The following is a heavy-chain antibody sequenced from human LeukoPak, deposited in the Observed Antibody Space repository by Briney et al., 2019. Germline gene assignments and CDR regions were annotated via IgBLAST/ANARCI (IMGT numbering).Heavy chain of an antibody. CDR2: IYYSGST. CDR1: GGSISSSSYY. D-gene: IGHD6-13*01. V-gene: IGHV4-39*07. J-gene: IGHJ4*02. CDR3: ARDGVAAASD. Sequence: SETLSLTCTVSGGSISSSSYYWGWIRQPPGKGLEWIGSIYYSGSTYYNPSLKSRVTISVDTSKNQFSLKLSSVTAADTAVYYCARDGVAAASDWGQGTLVTVSS.